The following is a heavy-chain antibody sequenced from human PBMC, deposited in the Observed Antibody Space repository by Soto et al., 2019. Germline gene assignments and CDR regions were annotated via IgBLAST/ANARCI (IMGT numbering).Heavy chain of an antibody. D-gene: IGHD3-22*01. Sequence: LRLSCAASGFTFSNAWMSWVRQAPGKGLEWVGRIKSKTDGGTTDYAAPVKGRFTISRDDSKNTLYLQMNSLKTEDTAVYYCTTPDIDYYDSSGYYTRDWGQGTLVTVSS. V-gene: IGHV3-15*01. J-gene: IGHJ4*02. CDR1: GFTFSNAW. CDR3: TTPDIDYYDSSGYYTRD. CDR2: IKSKTDGGTT.